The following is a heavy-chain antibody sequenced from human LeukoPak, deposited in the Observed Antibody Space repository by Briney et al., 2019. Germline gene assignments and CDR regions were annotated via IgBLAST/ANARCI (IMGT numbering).Heavy chain of an antibody. CDR2: IQSTGST. V-gene: IGHV4-61*02. CDR3: ARGPRGYSYGYRSGYNWFDP. CDR1: GDSISSESYF. Sequence: PSQTLSLTCTVSGDSISSESYFWSWIRQPAGKGLEWIGRIQSTGSTNYNPSLKSRVTISRDTSKNQFSLKVTSVTAADTAVYYCARGPRGYSYGYRSGYNWFDPWGQGTLVTVSS. D-gene: IGHD5-18*01. J-gene: IGHJ5*02.